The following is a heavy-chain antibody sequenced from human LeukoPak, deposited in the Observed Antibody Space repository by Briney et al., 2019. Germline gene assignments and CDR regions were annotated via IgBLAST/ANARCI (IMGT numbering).Heavy chain of an antibody. CDR2: ISFDGSDA. Sequence: GGSLRLSCAASGFTFSGFWMHWVRQAPGKGLVWVSCISFDGSDATYADSVKGRFTISRDNAKNTLHLQMDSLTVEDTALYYCAEDIAALYYYDSSGYYSSGFDYWGQGTLVTVSS. D-gene: IGHD3-22*01. CDR1: GFTFSGFW. J-gene: IGHJ4*02. V-gene: IGHV3-74*01. CDR3: AEDIAALYYYDSSGYYSSGFDY.